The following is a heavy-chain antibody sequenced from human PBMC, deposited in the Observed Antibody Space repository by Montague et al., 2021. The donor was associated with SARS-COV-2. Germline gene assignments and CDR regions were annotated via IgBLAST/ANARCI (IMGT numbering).Heavy chain of an antibody. Sequence: SLRLSCATSGFTFSRNSMNWVRQAPGKGLEWVSTISSDTLHTFYAESVKGRFTISRDNAKNELYLQMNSLRAEDMAVYYCARGGEIDVWVPFGHWGQGTLVTVSS. CDR3: ARGGEIDVWVPFGH. CDR1: GFTFSRNS. V-gene: IGHV3-21*01. D-gene: IGHD3-16*01. CDR2: ISSDTLHT. J-gene: IGHJ4*02.